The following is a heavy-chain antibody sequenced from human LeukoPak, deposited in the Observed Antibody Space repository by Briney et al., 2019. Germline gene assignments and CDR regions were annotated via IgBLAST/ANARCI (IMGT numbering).Heavy chain of an antibody. J-gene: IGHJ5*02. V-gene: IGHV1-18*01. Sequence: ASVKVSCKASGYTFTSYGISWVRQAPGQGLEWMGWISAYNGNTNYAQKLQGRVTMTTDTSTSTAYMELRSLRSDDTAVYYCARVSGSRNGKAGGVVWFDPWGQGTLVTVSS. CDR2: ISAYNGNT. D-gene: IGHD1-26*01. CDR1: GYTFTSYG. CDR3: ARVSGSRNGKAGGVVWFDP.